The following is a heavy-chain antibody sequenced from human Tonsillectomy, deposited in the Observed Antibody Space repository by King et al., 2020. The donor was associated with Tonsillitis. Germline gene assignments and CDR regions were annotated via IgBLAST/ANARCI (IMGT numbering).Heavy chain of an antibody. CDR2: ISSSGSTI. D-gene: IGHD3-22*01. J-gene: IGHJ3*02. Sequence: VQLVESGGGLVKPGGSLRLSCAASGFTFSDYYMSWIRQAPGKGLEWVSYISSSGSTIYYADSVKGRFTISRDKAKNSLYLQMNSLRAEDTAVYYCARERITMIVVVNDAFDIWGQRTMVTVSS. CDR1: GFTFSDYY. V-gene: IGHV3-11*01. CDR3: ARERITMIVVVNDAFDI.